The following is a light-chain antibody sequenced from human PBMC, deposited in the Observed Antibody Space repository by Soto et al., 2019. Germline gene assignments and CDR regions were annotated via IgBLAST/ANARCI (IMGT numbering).Light chain of an antibody. CDR1: QSINSRY. CDR2: GAS. J-gene: IGKJ3*01. CDR3: QQFGSSPGFT. V-gene: IGKV3-20*01. Sequence: EIVLTQSPGTLSLSPGERATLSCRASQSINSRYLAWYQQKPGQAPRLLIYGASSRATGIPDRFSGSGSGTDFTLTISRLEPEDIAVYYCQQFGSSPGFTFGPGTNVDIK.